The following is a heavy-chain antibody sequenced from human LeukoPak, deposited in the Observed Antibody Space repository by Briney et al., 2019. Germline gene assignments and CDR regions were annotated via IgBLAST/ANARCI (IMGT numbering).Heavy chain of an antibody. Sequence: GGSLRLSCAASGFTFPSYAMSWVRQAPGRGLEWIAAISGGGSHSWHADSVKVRFTISSDNSRDTLYLQMNSLRVDDTAVYYCARGSAWACHGVRCYPLDNWGQGALVTVSS. CDR3: ARGSAWACHGVRCYPLDN. CDR1: GFTFPSYA. CDR2: ISGGGSHS. J-gene: IGHJ4*02. D-gene: IGHD2-8*01. V-gene: IGHV3-23*01.